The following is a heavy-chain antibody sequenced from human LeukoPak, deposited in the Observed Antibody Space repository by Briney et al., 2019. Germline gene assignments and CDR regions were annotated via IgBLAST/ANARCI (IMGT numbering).Heavy chain of an antibody. V-gene: IGHV3-64D*09. CDR3: VKPYGSGSYKY. D-gene: IGHD3-10*01. Sequence: GRSLRLSCAASGFTFSTYGMHWVRQAPGKGLEYVSAISNNGGSTYYADSVKGRFTISRDNSKNTLYLQMSSLRAEDTAVYYCVKPYGSGSYKYWGQGTPVTVSS. CDR2: ISNNGGST. J-gene: IGHJ4*02. CDR1: GFTFSTYG.